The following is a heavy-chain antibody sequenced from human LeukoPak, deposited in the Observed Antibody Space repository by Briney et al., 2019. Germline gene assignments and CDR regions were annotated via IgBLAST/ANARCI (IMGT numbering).Heavy chain of an antibody. CDR3: AREGSEEYFDH. V-gene: IGHV3-30*03. CDR1: GFTFRSYG. D-gene: IGHD3-10*01. J-gene: IGHJ4*02. Sequence: PGGSLRLSCAASGFTFRSYGLHWVRQAPGRGLEWVAVIMFDGSSQNYVDSVKGRFTVSRDNSRNTVYLQMSSLRPEDTAVYYCAREGSEEYFDHWGQGTLVIVSS. CDR2: IMFDGSSQ.